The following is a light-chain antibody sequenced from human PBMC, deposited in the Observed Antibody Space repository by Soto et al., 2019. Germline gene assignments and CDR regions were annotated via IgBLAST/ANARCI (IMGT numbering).Light chain of an antibody. CDR2: GAS. Sequence: DIVLTQSPGTLSLSPGERATLSCRASQSISSNYLAWYQQKPGQAPRLLIYGASSRATGIPDRFSGSGSGTDFTLIISRLEPEDFAVFYCQQYDASPYTFGQGTKLEIK. J-gene: IGKJ2*01. CDR3: QQYDASPYT. V-gene: IGKV3-20*01. CDR1: QSISSNY.